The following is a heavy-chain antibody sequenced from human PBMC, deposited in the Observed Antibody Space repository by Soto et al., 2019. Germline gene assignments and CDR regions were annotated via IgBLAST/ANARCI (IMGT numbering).Heavy chain of an antibody. CDR3: ARDLDLDGYFDC. CDR1: GGSISSGGYS. J-gene: IGHJ4*02. Sequence: PSETLSLTCAVSGGSISSGGYSWSWIRQPPGKGLEWIGYIYHSGSTYYNPSLKSRVTISVDRSKNQFSLKLSSVTAADTAVYYCARDLDLDGYFDCWGQGTLVTVSS. V-gene: IGHV4-30-2*01. CDR2: IYHSGST. D-gene: IGHD2-2*03.